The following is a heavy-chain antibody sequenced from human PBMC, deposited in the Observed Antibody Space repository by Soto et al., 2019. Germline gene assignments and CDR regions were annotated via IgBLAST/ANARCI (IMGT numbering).Heavy chain of an antibody. J-gene: IGHJ3*02. CDR1: GGSISSYY. CDR2: IYYSGST. CDR3: ARDDSSEGAFDI. D-gene: IGHD3-22*01. Sequence: QVQLQESGPGLVKPSETLSLTCTVSGGSISSYYWSWIRQPPGKGLEWIGYIYYSGSTNYNPSLKRRVTISVDTSKNQFSLKLSSVTAADTAVYYCARDDSSEGAFDIWGQGTMVTVSS. V-gene: IGHV4-59*01.